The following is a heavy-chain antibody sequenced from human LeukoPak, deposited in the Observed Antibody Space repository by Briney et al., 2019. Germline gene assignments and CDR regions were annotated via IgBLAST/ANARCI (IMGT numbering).Heavy chain of an antibody. CDR1: GYTFTSYG. V-gene: IGHV1-18*01. CDR2: ISAYNGNT. J-gene: IGHJ4*02. D-gene: IGHD2-15*01. Sequence: ASVKVSCKASGYTFTSYGISWVRQAPGQGLEWMGWISAYNGNTNYAQKRQGRVTMTTDTSTSTAYMELRSLRSDDTAVYYCARIGNLGYCSGGSCYSDYWGQGTLVTVSS. CDR3: ARIGNLGYCSGGSCYSDY.